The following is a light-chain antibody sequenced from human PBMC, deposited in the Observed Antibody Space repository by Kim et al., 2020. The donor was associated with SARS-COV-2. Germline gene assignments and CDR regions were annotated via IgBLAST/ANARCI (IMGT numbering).Light chain of an antibody. J-gene: IGLJ2*01. Sequence: QSVLTQPPSVSGAPGQRVTISCTGSSSNIEAGYDVHWYQQFPGTAPTLLIYANTNRPSGVPERFSGSKSGTSASLAITGLQAEDEADFFCQSYDSSLSSVVFGGGTQLTVL. CDR3: QSYDSSLSSVV. V-gene: IGLV1-40*01. CDR1: SSNIEAGYD. CDR2: ANT.